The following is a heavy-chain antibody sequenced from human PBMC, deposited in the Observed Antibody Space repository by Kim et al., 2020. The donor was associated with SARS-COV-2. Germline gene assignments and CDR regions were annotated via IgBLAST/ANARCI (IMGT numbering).Heavy chain of an antibody. J-gene: IGHJ2*01. CDR1: GGSISSYY. CDR2: IYYSGST. D-gene: IGHD4-17*01. Sequence: SETLSLTCTVFGGSISSYYWSWIRQPPGKRLEWIGYIYYSGSTNYNPSLMSRVTISIDTSKTQFSLKLNSVTAADTAVYYCARLTTTVTTYWYFDLWGRGTLITVSS. CDR3: ARLTTTVTTYWYFDL. V-gene: IGHV4-59*12.